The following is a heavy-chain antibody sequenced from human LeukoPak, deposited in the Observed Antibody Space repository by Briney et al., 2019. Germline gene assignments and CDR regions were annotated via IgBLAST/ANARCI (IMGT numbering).Heavy chain of an antibody. V-gene: IGHV4-31*03. CDR1: GGSISSGGYY. CDR2: IYYSGST. CDR3: ARAWGHSSSWPCMDV. J-gene: IGHJ6*02. D-gene: IGHD6-13*01. Sequence: SQTLSLTCTVSGGSISSGGYYWSWIRQYPGKGLEWIGYIYYSGSTYYNPSLKSRVTISVDTSKNQFSLKLSSVTAADTAVYYCARAWGHSSSWPCMDVWGQGTTVTVSS.